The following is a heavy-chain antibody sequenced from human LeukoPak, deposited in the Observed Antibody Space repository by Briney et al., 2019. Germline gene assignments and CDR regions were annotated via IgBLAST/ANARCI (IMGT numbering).Heavy chain of an antibody. Sequence: GGSLRLSCTASGFTFSSSWMHWFRQGPGGGLVWVSRITSDGRTTVYADSVKGRFSISRDNAKNSLYLQMNSLRAEDTAFYYCARGYYYDSSGYYWDVWGKGTTVTVSS. CDR3: ARGYYYDSSGYYWDV. CDR1: GFTFSSSW. J-gene: IGHJ6*04. D-gene: IGHD3-22*01. V-gene: IGHV3-74*01. CDR2: ITSDGRTT.